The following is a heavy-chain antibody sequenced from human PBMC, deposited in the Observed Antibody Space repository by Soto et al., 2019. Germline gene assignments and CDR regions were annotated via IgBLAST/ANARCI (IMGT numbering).Heavy chain of an antibody. J-gene: IGHJ4*02. D-gene: IGHD3-22*01. CDR3: VRSYDSSGYYDRVFDY. Sequence: GGSLRLSCAASGFTFDDYTMHWVRQAPGKGLEWVSLISWDGGSTYYADSVKGRFTISRDNSKNSLYLQMNSLRTEDTALYYCVRSYDSSGYYDRVFDYWGQGTLVTVSS. V-gene: IGHV3-43*01. CDR1: GFTFDDYT. CDR2: ISWDGGST.